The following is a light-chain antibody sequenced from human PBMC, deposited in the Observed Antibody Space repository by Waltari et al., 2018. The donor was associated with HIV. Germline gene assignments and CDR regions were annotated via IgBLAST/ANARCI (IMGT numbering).Light chain of an antibody. Sequence: QSALTQPPSASGSPGQSVTISCTRTSSNVGSFKYVSWYHQHPGKAPTLMIYDVTKWPSGVPDRFSGSKSGNTASLTVSGLQAEDEADYYCSSYGGGNTVLFGGGTRLTVL. CDR2: DVT. V-gene: IGLV2-8*01. CDR1: SSNVGSFKY. CDR3: SSYGGGNTVL. J-gene: IGLJ3*02.